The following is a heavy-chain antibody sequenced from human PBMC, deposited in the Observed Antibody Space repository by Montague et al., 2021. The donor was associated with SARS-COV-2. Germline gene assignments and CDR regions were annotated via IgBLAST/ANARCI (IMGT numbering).Heavy chain of an antibody. J-gene: IGHJ5*02. CDR2: INHSGST. CDR1: GGSFSGYY. Sequence: SETLSLTCAVYGGSFSGYYWSWIRQPPGKGLEWIGEINHSGSTNYNPSLKSRVTILLDTSKNQFSLKLSSVTAADTAVYYCARGRYSSCWYGERRNWFDPWGQGTLVTVSS. V-gene: IGHV4-34*01. CDR3: ARGRYSSCWYGERRNWFDP. D-gene: IGHD6-13*01.